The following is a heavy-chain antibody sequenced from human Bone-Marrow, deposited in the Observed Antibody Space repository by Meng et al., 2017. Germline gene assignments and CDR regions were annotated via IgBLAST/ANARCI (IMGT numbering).Heavy chain of an antibody. J-gene: IGHJ4*02. CDR1: GGSTTSTSYY. Sequence: QLQLQESGPGLVKPSEPLSLTCTVSGGSTTSTSYYWDWIRQSPAKGLAWIGTIGYSGTIVYNPSLSSRVTMTLDTSKNQFSLKLSSVTAPDTAVYYCARRVHDGTGHHYFDSWGQGTLVTVSS. D-gene: IGHD1-7*01. CDR2: IGYSGTI. CDR3: ARRVHDGTGHHYFDS. V-gene: IGHV4-39*01.